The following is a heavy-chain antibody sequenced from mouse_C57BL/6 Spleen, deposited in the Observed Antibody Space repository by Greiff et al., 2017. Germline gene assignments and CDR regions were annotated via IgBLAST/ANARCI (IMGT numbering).Heavy chain of an antibody. V-gene: IGHV1-82*01. D-gene: IGHD2-1*01. Sequence: LEESGPELVKPGASVKISCKASGYAFSSSWMHWVKQRPGKGLEWIGRIYPGDGDTNYNGKFKGKATLTADKSSSTAYIQLSSLTSEDSAVYFCAGYGNSFAYWGQGTLVTVSA. CDR1: GYAFSSSW. J-gene: IGHJ3*01. CDR2: IYPGDGDT. CDR3: AGYGNSFAY.